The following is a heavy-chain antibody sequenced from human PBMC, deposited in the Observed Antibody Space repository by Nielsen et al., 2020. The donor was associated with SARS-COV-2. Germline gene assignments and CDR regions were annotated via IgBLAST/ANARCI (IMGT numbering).Heavy chain of an antibody. J-gene: IGHJ4*02. CDR1: GYTFTNYA. Sequence: ASVKVSCKASGYTFTNYAMNWVRQAPGQGLEWMGWINTNTGKPTYAQGFTGRFVFSLDTSVGTAYLQINSLRPDDTAIYYCARTSAYSSDWTPPLSHWGQGTPVTVSS. V-gene: IGHV7-4-1*02. CDR2: INTNTGKP. D-gene: IGHD4-11*01. CDR3: ARTSAYSSDWTPPLSH.